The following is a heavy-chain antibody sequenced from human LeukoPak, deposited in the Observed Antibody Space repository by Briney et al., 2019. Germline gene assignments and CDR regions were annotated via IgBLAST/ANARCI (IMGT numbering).Heavy chain of an antibody. CDR1: GFTFSSSD. J-gene: IGHJ4*02. D-gene: IGHD6-13*01. CDR3: AKGLLSIAAAGLDY. CDR2: IGTVGDT. V-gene: IGHV3-13*01. Sequence: GGSLRLSCAASGFTFSSSDMHWVRQATGKGLEWVSAIGTVGDTYYPDSVKGRFTISRENAKNSLYLQMNSLRAEDTALYYCAKGLLSIAAAGLDYWGQGTLVTVSS.